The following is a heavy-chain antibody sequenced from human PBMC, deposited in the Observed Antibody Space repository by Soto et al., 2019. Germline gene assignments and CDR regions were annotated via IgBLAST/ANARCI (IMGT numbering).Heavy chain of an antibody. D-gene: IGHD3-22*01. CDR1: GFTFSGYT. CDR3: ARDEHDSSGYYYDY. V-gene: IGHV3-23*04. J-gene: IGHJ4*02. CDR2: VSGSGDTT. Sequence: EVQLVESGGGLVQPGGSLRLSCEASGFTFSGYTTSWVRQAPRKGLEWVSAVSGSGDTTYYADSVKGRFTISRDNSQNTLYLQMNSLKADDSAVYYCARDEHDSSGYYYDYWGQGTPVTVSS.